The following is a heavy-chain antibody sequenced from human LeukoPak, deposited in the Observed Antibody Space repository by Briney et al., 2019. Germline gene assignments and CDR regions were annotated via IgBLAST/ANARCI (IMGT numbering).Heavy chain of an antibody. V-gene: IGHV1-2*02. D-gene: IGHD5-24*01. CDR2: INPKSGGT. CDR1: GYTFSDYY. CDR3: ARGSVEMATMANYYYYMDV. J-gene: IGHJ6*03. Sequence: GASVKVSCTASGYTFSDYYIHWLRQAPGQGLEWMGWINPKSGGTNYAQYFQGRVTMTRDTSISTAYMELSSLRSEDTAVYYCARGSVEMATMANYYYYMDVWGKGTTVTISS.